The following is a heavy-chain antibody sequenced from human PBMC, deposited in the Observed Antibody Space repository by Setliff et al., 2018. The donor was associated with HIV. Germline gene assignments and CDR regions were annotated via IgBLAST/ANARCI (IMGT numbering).Heavy chain of an antibody. CDR2: IYYSGRT. Sequence: PSETLSLTCTVSGGSISSYYWGWIRQPPGKGLEWIGSIYYSGRTYYNPSLKSRVTISVDTSKNQFSLKLSSVAAADTAAYYCAKNYYDSSGYPYYFDYWGQGTLVTVS. V-gene: IGHV4-39*01. D-gene: IGHD3-22*01. CDR1: GGSISSYY. CDR3: AKNYYDSSGYPYYFDY. J-gene: IGHJ4*02.